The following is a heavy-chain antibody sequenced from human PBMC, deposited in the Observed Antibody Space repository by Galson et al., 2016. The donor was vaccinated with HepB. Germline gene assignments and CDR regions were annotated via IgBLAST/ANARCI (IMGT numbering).Heavy chain of an antibody. Sequence: SLRLSCAASTFTLKFSDYAFGWVRQAPGQGLEWVAGISGSGISAYYGDSVKGRFTVSRDNSRNTLYLQMNSLHQGPIGLPPGTLLQEHLWG. V-gene: IGHV3-23*01. CDR2: ISGSGISA. CDR3: TLLQEHL. J-gene: IGHJ2*01. CDR1: TFTLKFSDYA.